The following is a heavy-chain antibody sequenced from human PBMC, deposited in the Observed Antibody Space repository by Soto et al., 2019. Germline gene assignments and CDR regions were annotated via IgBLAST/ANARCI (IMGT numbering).Heavy chain of an antibody. CDR1: GGSISSGGYY. V-gene: IGHV4-31*03. Sequence: SETLSLTCTVSGGSISSGGYYWSWIRQHPGKGLEWIGYIYYSGSTYYNPSLKSRVTISVDTSKNQFSLKLSSVTAADTAVYYCARASIAVAGDGFDYWGQGTLVTVS. CDR3: ARASIAVAGDGFDY. D-gene: IGHD6-19*01. J-gene: IGHJ4*02. CDR2: IYYSGST.